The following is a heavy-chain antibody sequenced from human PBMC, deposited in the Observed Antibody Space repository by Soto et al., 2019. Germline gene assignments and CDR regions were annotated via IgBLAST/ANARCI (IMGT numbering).Heavy chain of an antibody. J-gene: IGHJ4*02. Sequence: QVQLVQSGAEVKKPGSSVKVSCKASGVTFSIYAISWVRQAPGQGLEWMGGIIPIFGTANYAQRFQGRVTITADESTSTAYMERSSLRSEDTAVYYCASEGVRDSSTWIFDYWGQGTLVTVSS. V-gene: IGHV1-69*12. CDR1: GVTFSIYA. CDR3: ASEGVRDSSTWIFDY. CDR2: IIPIFGTA. D-gene: IGHD6-13*01.